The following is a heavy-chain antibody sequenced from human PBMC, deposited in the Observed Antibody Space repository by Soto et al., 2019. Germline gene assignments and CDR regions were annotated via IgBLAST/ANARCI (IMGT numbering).Heavy chain of an antibody. D-gene: IGHD3-16*01. CDR3: AKGGLGAYNYYGLDV. J-gene: IGHJ6*02. CDR2: IDGSGEVT. CDR1: GFTFRSA. V-gene: IGHV3-23*01. Sequence: PGGSLRLSCVASGFTFRSAMTWLRQAPGKGLEWVSAIDGSGEVTFYADSVRGRFTISRDNSKDTLFLQMNSLRADDTAVYYCAKGGLGAYNYYGLDVWGQGTTVTVSS.